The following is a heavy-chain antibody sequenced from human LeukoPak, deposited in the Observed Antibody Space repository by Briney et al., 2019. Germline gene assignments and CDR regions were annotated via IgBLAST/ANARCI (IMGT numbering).Heavy chain of an antibody. Sequence: GASVKVSCKASGYTFTSYDINWVRQAIGQGLEWMGWMNPDSGNTGYAQKFQGRVTMTRNASISTAYMELSSLRSEDTAMYYCARGLHCSKANCRRGEWFDPWGQGTLVTVSS. J-gene: IGHJ5*02. CDR3: ARGLHCSKANCRRGEWFDP. CDR2: MNPDSGNT. CDR1: GYTFTSYD. V-gene: IGHV1-8*01. D-gene: IGHD2-2*01.